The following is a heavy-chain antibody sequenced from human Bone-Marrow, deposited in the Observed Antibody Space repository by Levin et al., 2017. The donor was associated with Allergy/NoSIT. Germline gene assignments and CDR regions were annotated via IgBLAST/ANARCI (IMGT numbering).Heavy chain of an antibody. V-gene: IGHV4-4*02. J-gene: IGHJ6*03. CDR2: IFQSGTT. CDR1: GDSISDNNW. CDR3: ARMIPGPGYYFYMDG. D-gene: IGHD2-2*01. Sequence: SETLSLTCAVSGDSISDNNWWSWVRQPPGKGLEWIGEIFQSGTTNYNPSLRSRVAISVDKSKNQFSLKVSSVTAADTAVYYCARMIPGPGYYFYMDGWGKGTTVTVSS.